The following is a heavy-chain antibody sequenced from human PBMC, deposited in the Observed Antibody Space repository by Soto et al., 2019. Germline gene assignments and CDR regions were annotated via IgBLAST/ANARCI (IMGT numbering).Heavy chain of an antibody. CDR3: ALRDSTGTTTYFDS. D-gene: IGHD1-1*01. V-gene: IGHV2-5*02. J-gene: IGHJ4*02. CDR1: GFSFTTTRMC. CDR2: IYWEGES. Sequence: QITLKAAGPTLVKPTEKLTLTCTFSGFSFTTTRMCVCWTRQPHGKAREWLANIYWEGESRYNPLLRRRLTLTEDTSQSQVVRILTNMDPKDTATYYCALRDSTGTTTYFDSWGQGIPVTVAS.